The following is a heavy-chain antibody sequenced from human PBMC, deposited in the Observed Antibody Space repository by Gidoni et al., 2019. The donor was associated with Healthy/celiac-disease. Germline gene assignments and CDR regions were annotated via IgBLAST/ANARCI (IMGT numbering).Heavy chain of an antibody. V-gene: IGHV4-39*01. CDR1: GGSISSSSYY. Sequence: QLQLQESGPGLVKPSETLSLTCTVSGGSISSSSYYWGWIRQPPGKGLEWIGSIYYSGSTYYNPSLKSRVTISVDTSKNQFSLKLSSVTAADTAVYYCARHDRVVITGYFQHWGQGTLVTVSS. CDR3: ARHDRVVITGYFQH. D-gene: IGHD3-22*01. J-gene: IGHJ1*01. CDR2: IYYSGST.